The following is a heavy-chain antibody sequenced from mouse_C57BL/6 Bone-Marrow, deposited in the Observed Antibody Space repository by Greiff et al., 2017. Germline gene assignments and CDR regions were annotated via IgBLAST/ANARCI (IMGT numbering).Heavy chain of an antibody. V-gene: IGHV5-12*01. CDR1: GFTFSDYY. J-gene: IGHJ3*01. CDR2: ISNGGGST. CDR3: ARHYYGSSFAY. Sequence: EVKLVESGGGLVQPGGSLKLSCAASGFTFSDYYMYWVRQTPEKRLEWVAYISNGGGSTYYPDTVKGRFTISRDNAKSTLYLQMSRLKSEDTAMYYCARHYYGSSFAYWGQGTLVTVSA. D-gene: IGHD1-1*01.